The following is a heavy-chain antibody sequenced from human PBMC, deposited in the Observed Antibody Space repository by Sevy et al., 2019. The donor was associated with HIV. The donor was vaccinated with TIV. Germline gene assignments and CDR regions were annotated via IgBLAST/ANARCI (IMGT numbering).Heavy chain of an antibody. Sequence: ASLKVSCKASGGTFSSYAISWVRQAPGQGLEWMGGIIPIFGTANYAQKFQGRVTITADESTSTAYMELSSLRSEDTAVYYCARVATIDFYYYYGMDVWGQGTTVTVSS. V-gene: IGHV1-69*13. CDR3: ARVATIDFYYYYGMDV. J-gene: IGHJ6*02. CDR1: GGTFSSYA. CDR2: IIPIFGTA. D-gene: IGHD5-12*01.